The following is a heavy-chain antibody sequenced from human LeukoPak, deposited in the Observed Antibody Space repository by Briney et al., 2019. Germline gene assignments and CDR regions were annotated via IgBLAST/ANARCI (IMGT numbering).Heavy chain of an antibody. D-gene: IGHD2-15*01. CDR1: RGSINNYY. CDR2: VYSSGST. Sequence: SETLSLTCTVSRGSINNYYWNWIRQPPGGGLEWIGFVYSSGSTNYNASLKSRVTISLDASKNQFSLKLSSVTAADAAVYYCGREQPPLGWFDYWGRGALVTVSS. CDR3: GREQPPLGWFDY. V-gene: IGHV4-59*01. J-gene: IGHJ4*02.